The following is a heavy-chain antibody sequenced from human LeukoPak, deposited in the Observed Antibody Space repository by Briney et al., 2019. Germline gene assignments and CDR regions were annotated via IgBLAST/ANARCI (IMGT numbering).Heavy chain of an antibody. CDR1: GGSISSGRYC. J-gene: IGHJ3*02. CDR3: ARSGYRYGADASEI. Sequence: SSETLSLTCTVSGGSISSGRYCWSWIRQPAGKGLEWIGHIHTSGNTNYNPSLKSRLTISVDTSKNQFSLKLSSVTAADTAVYYCARSGYRYGADASEIWGQGTMVTVSS. V-gene: IGHV4-61*09. CDR2: IHTSGNT. D-gene: IGHD5-18*01.